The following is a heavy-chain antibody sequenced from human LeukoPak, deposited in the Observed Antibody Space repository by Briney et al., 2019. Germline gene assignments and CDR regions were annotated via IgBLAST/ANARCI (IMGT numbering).Heavy chain of an antibody. J-gene: IGHJ3*02. V-gene: IGHV3-53*01. CDR2: IYSGGST. CDR3: ARGIQLTLAAHAFDI. Sequence: GSLRLSCAASGFTVSSNYMSWVRQAPGKGLEWVSVIYSGGSTYYADSVKGRFTISRDNSKNTLYLQMNSLRAEDTAVYYCARGIQLTLAAHAFDIWGPGTMVTASS. D-gene: IGHD1-1*01. CDR1: GFTVSSNY.